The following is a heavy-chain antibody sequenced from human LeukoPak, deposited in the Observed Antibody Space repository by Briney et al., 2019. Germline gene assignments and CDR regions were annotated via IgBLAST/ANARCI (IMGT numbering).Heavy chain of an antibody. Sequence: GRSLRLSCAASGFTFDDYAMHWVRQAPGKGLEWVSGISWNSGSIGYADSVKGRFTISRDNAKNSLYLQKNSLRAEDTALYYCAKDRVGYYYGMDVWGQGTTVTVSS. CDR3: AKDRVGYYYGMDV. V-gene: IGHV3-9*01. CDR1: GFTFDDYA. CDR2: ISWNSGSI. D-gene: IGHD1-26*01. J-gene: IGHJ6*02.